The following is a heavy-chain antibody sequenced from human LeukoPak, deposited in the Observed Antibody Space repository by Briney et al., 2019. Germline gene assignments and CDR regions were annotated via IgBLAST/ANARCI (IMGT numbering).Heavy chain of an antibody. CDR3: ARVKAVRVRGIIMSTYFDY. D-gene: IGHD3-10*01. J-gene: IGHJ4*02. Sequence: PSETLSLTCTVSGGSMGSYYWSWIRQPPGKGLEWLGHIYYTGTTNDNPSLKSRVTISVDTSKDQFSLKLTSVTAADTAVYYCARVKAVRVRGIIMSTYFDYWGQGVLVTVSS. CDR2: IYYTGTT. V-gene: IGHV4-59*01. CDR1: GGSMGSYY.